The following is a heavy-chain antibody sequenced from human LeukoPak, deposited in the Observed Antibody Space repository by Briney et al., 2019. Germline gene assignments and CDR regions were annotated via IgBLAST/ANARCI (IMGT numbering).Heavy chain of an antibody. D-gene: IGHD1-26*01. J-gene: IGHJ4*02. CDR3: AKGKSSGSYFDY. Sequence: GGSLRLSCAASGFTFSNYWMTWVRQAPGKGLEWVAFIRDDGSNKNYADSVKGGFTISRDNSMLYLQMNSLRAEDTAVYYCAKGKSSGSYFDYWGQGTLVTVSS. CDR2: IRDDGSNK. CDR1: GFTFSNYW. V-gene: IGHV3-30*02.